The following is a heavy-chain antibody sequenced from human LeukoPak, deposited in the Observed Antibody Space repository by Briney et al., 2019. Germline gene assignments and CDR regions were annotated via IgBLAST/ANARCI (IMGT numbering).Heavy chain of an antibody. D-gene: IGHD3-10*01. CDR2: ISYDGTNK. J-gene: IGHJ4*02. V-gene: IGHV3-30*18. CDR3: AKSVREFDY. CDR1: GFTFSNYG. Sequence: GRSLRLSCAASGFTFSNYGMHWVRQAPGKGLDWVALISYDGTNKYYADSVKGRFTISRDNSKNTLYLQMNSLRTEDTAVYYCAKSVREFDYWGQGILVTVSS.